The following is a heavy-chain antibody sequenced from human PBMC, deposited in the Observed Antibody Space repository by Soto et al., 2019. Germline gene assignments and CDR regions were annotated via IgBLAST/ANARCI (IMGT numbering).Heavy chain of an antibody. D-gene: IGHD3-16*01. CDR1: GGTFSSYA. CDR2: VIPIFGTA. J-gene: IGHJ6*02. V-gene: IGHV1-69*13. CDR3: ARGGGGFVPEMDV. Sequence: SVKVSCKASGGTFSSYAISWVRQAPGQGLEWMGGVIPIFGTANYAQKFQGRVTITADESSSTAYMELSSLRSEDTAVYYCARGGGGFVPEMDVWGQGTTVTVSS.